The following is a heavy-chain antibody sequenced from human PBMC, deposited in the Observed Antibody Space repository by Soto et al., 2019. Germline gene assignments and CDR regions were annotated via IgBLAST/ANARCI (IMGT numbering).Heavy chain of an antibody. CDR2: IYYTSGST. CDR3: TRAKPLLGDATSVEGYYGMDV. Sequence: QVQLQESGPGLVKPSQTLSLTCIVSGGSIRSGGYFWSWIRQHPGKGLAWIGHIYYTSGSTYHTPSRRNRVSYAVDASTNQISLVLRSVAAADTAVYFSTRAKPLLGDATSVEGYYGMDVSGQG. J-gene: IGHJ6*02. CDR1: GGSIRSGGYF. D-gene: IGHD4-17*01. V-gene: IGHV4-31*03.